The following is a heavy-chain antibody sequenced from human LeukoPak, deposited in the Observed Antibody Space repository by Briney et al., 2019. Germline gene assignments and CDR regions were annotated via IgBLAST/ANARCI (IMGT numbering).Heavy chain of an antibody. CDR1: GFTFSSYN. CDR3: ARELVGWNYFYYYYMDV. J-gene: IGHJ6*03. CDR2: ISSSGSYI. D-gene: IGHD6-6*01. V-gene: IGHV3-21*01. Sequence: GGSLRLSCAASGFTFSSYNMNWVRQAPGKGLEWVSSISSSGSYIYCSDSVKGRFTISRDNAKNSLYLQMNSLRAEDTAVYFCARELVGWNYFYYYYMDVWGKGTTVTGSS.